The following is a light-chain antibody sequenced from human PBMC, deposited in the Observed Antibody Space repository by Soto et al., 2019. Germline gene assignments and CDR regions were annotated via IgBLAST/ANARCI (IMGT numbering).Light chain of an antibody. CDR1: QSLVHNDGNTY. CDR2: KVS. CDR3: MQGTHWPIT. J-gene: IGKJ5*01. V-gene: IGKV2-24*01. Sequence: ILMAQNPNSSPVTLGQAASISCRSSQSLVHNDGNTYLSWFQQRPGQPPRLLIYKVSDRFSGVPDRFSGSGAGTDFALKISRVEAEDVGVYYCMQGTHWPITFGQGTRLEIK.